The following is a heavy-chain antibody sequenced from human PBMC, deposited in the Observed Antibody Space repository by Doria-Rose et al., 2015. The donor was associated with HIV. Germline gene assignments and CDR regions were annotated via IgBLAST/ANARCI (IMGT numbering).Heavy chain of an antibody. V-gene: IGHV4-59*11. CDR2: IYYSGST. CDR3: ASGSRTIDF. D-gene: IGHD2-2*01. J-gene: IGHJ4*02. CDR1: VGSISSHY. Sequence: QAQLQESGPGLVKPSETLSLTCTVSVGSISSHYWSWSRQPPGKVLEWIAYIYYSGSTNYNPSLKSRVTISVDTSKNRFSLRLNSVTAADTAVYYCASGSRTIDFWGQGTLVTVSS.